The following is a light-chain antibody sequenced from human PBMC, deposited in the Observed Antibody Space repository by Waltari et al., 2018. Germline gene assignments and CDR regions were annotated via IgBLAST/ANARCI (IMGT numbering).Light chain of an antibody. Sequence: DIQMTQSPSTLSASVGDSVTIPCRASQTINNWLAWYQQKPGKAPQLLIPRASVLQSGVPSRFIGSGSGTDFTLTISSLQADDFATYYCQQYETYSPYTFGQGTKVDLK. V-gene: IGKV1-5*03. CDR3: QQYETYSPYT. J-gene: IGKJ2*01. CDR1: QTINNW. CDR2: RAS.